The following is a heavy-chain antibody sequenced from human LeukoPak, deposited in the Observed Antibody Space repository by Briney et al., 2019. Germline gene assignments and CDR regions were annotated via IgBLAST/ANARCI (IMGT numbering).Heavy chain of an antibody. Sequence: PGGSLRLSCAASGFTFSSYSMKWVRQAPGKGLEWVSSISSSSSYIYYVDSVKGRFTISRDNAKNSLYLQMNSLRAEDTAVYYCARDLVPAAKWGQGALVTVSS. D-gene: IGHD2-2*01. J-gene: IGHJ4*02. CDR2: ISSSSSYI. CDR3: ARDLVPAAK. CDR1: GFTFSSYS. V-gene: IGHV3-21*01.